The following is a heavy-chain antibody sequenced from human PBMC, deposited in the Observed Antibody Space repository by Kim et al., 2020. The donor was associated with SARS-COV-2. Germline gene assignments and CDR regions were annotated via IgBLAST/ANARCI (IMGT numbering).Heavy chain of an antibody. CDR3: ARRPLAYSGVEFDY. D-gene: IGHD1-26*01. V-gene: IGHV5-10-1*01. J-gene: IGHJ4*02. Sequence: SPSFQGHRTISADKSISTAYLQWSSLKASDTAMYYCARRPLAYSGVEFDYWGQGTLVTVSS.